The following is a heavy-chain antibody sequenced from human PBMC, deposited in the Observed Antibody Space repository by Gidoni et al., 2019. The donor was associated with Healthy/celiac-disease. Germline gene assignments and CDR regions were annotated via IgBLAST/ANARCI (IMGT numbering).Heavy chain of an antibody. CDR2: MNPNSGNT. CDR1: GYTFTSYD. J-gene: IGHJ4*02. Sequence: SVKVYCKASGYTFTSYDINWVRQATGQGLEWMGWMNPNSGNTGYAQKFQVRVTMTRNTSISTAYMELSSLRSEDTAVYYCATYYYDSSGYYYFDYWGQGTLVTVSS. D-gene: IGHD3-22*01. V-gene: IGHV1-8*01. CDR3: ATYYYDSSGYYYFDY.